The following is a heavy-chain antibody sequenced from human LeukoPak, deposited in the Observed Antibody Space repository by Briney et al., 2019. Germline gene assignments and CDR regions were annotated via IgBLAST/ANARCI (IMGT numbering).Heavy chain of an antibody. J-gene: IGHJ4*02. CDR1: GDSISSNY. V-gene: IGHV4-59*01. CDR2: FYYSGGT. D-gene: IGHD3-3*01. Sequence: PSETLSLTCSVSGDSISSNYWTWIRQPPGKGLEWIGHFYYSGGTNYNPSLKSRVTKSADTAKNQFSLKLTSVTAADTAVYYCANRDGVYWGQGILVTVSS. CDR3: ANRDGVY.